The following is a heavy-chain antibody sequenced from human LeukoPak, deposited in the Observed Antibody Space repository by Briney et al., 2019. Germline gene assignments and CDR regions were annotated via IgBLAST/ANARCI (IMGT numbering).Heavy chain of an antibody. Sequence: GASVKVSCKASGYTLTSHVIHWVRQAPGPRLDWMGWIDTANGNTQNSQNFQGRATITRDTSASTAYMELSSLRSEDTAVYYCARGVGYNYGLYYQYGMDVWGQGTTVTVSS. V-gene: IGHV1-3*04. CDR3: ARGVGYNYGLYYQYGMDV. CDR2: IDTANGNT. J-gene: IGHJ6*02. CDR1: GYTLTSHV. D-gene: IGHD5-18*01.